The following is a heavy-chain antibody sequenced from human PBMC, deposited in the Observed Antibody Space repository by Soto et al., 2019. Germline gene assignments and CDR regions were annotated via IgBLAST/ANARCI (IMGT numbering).Heavy chain of an antibody. CDR3: ARHSGLRYFDRIGGGDY. Sequence: EVQLVQSGAEVKKPGESLKISCKGSGYSFTSYWIGWVRQMPGKGLEWMGIIYPGDSDTRYSPSFQGQVTISADKSISPAYLQGSSLKASDTAMYYCARHSGLRYFDRIGGGDYWGQGTLVTVSS. D-gene: IGHD3-9*01. CDR2: IYPGDSDT. CDR1: GYSFTSYW. V-gene: IGHV5-51*01. J-gene: IGHJ4*02.